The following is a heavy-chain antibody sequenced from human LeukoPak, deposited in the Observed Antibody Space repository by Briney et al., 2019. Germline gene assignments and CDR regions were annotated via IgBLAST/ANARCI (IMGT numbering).Heavy chain of an antibody. CDR3: ARGVGSSHVGGYYYYYGMDV. CDR2: INHSAST. J-gene: IGHJ6*02. Sequence: PETLTLTCAAYGWSFSGYYWSWIRQPPGKGLEWIGEINHSASTNYKPSIKSRATISVDTSKNQYSLKMSSVTAEDTAVYYCARGVGSSHVGGYYYYYGMDVWGQGTTVTVSS. V-gene: IGHV4-34*01. D-gene: IGHD6-13*01. CDR1: GWSFSGYY.